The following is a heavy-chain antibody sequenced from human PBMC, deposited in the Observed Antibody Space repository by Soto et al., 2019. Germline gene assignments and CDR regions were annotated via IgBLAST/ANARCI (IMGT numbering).Heavy chain of an antibody. CDR2: IHSGGDT. CDR1: GFSVGTTY. CDR3: ARARTYFDAFDF. J-gene: IGHJ3*01. D-gene: IGHD1-26*01. Sequence: VELVETGGGLIQPGGSLRLSCVASGFSVGTTYMSWVRQAPGKGLEWVSSIHSGGDTFYVDSLKGRLVISRDSSNNTLLLQLNNVRAEDTAVYYCARARTYFDAFDFWGQGTIVTVSS. V-gene: IGHV3-53*02.